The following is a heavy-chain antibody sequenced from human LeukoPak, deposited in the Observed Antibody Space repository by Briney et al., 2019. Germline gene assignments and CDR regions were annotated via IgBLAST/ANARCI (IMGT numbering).Heavy chain of an antibody. V-gene: IGHV3-33*01. CDR3: ARDPYYYGSGIWGYFDY. D-gene: IGHD3-10*01. CDR2: IWYDGSNK. J-gene: IGHJ4*02. CDR1: GFTFSSYG. Sequence: GGSLRLSCAASGFTFSSYGMHWVRQAPGKGLEWVADIWYDGSNKYYADSVKGRFTTSRDNSKNTLDVQMNSLRAEDTAVYYCARDPYYYGSGIWGYFDYWGQGTLVTVSS.